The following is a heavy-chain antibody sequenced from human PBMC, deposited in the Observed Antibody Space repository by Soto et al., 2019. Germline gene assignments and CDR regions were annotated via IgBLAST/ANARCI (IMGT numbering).Heavy chain of an antibody. CDR3: ARSLEVLVVPAAIDYYYYYGMDV. Sequence: GESLKISCKGSGYSFTSYWIGWVRQMPGKGLEWMGIIYPGDSDTRYSPSFQGQVTISADKSISTAYLQWSSLKASDTAMYYCARSLEVLVVPAAIDYYYYYGMDVWGQGTTVTVSS. J-gene: IGHJ6*02. CDR2: IYPGDSDT. CDR1: GYSFTSYW. D-gene: IGHD2-2*01. V-gene: IGHV5-51*01.